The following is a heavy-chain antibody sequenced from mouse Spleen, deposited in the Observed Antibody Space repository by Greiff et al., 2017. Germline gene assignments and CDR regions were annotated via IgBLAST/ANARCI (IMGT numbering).Heavy chain of an antibody. D-gene: IGHD1-1*01. J-gene: IGHJ3*01. CDR2: ISYDGSN. CDR1: GYSITSGYY. V-gene: IGHV3-6*01. CDR3: ARDYYGSFPFAY. Sequence: EVKLQESGPGLVKPSQSLSLTCSVTGYSITSGYYWNWIRQFPGNKLEWMGYISYDGSNNYNPSLKNRISITRDTSKNQFFLKLNSVTTEDTATYYCARDYYGSFPFAYWGQGTLVTVSA.